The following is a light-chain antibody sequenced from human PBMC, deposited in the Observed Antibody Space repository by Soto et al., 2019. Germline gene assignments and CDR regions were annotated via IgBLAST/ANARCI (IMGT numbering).Light chain of an antibody. Sequence: IVMAQSPATLSCSAGERATLSCRAIQSVIISQLACYQHKPGQAPRLLIYAASSRATGSPDRFSGGGSGTDFTLTISRLEPEDFAVYYCQQYGYSPITFGQGTRLDIK. CDR3: QQYGYSPIT. J-gene: IGKJ5*01. CDR1: QSVIISQ. V-gene: IGKV3-20*01. CDR2: AAS.